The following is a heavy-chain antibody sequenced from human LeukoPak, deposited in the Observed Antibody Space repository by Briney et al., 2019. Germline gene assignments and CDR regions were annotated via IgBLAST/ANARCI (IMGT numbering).Heavy chain of an antibody. CDR2: ISYDGSEK. Sequence: GGSLRLSCAASGLAFSSKGMHWVRQAPVKGLEWVTFISYDGSEKYYADSVKGRLTISRDNSKSTLYLQMNSLRADDTAVYYCAGDRGWYFDYWGQGTLVTVSS. D-gene: IGHD6-19*01. V-gene: IGHV3-30*03. J-gene: IGHJ4*02. CDR1: GLAFSSKG. CDR3: AGDRGWYFDY.